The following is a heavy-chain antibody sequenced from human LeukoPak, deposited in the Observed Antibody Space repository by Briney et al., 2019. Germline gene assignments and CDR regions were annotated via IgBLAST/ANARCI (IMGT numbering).Heavy chain of an antibody. CDR1: GYTFTNYY. D-gene: IGHD4-11*01. V-gene: IGHV1-46*01. CDR3: ARATQIRDYSSNY. J-gene: IGHJ4*02. CDR2: INPSGGST. Sequence: ASVKVSCKASGYTFTNYYMHWVRQAPGQGLEWMGIINPSGGSTSYAQKFQGRVTMTRDTSTSTVYMELSSLRSEDTALYYCARATQIRDYSSNYWGQGTLITVSS.